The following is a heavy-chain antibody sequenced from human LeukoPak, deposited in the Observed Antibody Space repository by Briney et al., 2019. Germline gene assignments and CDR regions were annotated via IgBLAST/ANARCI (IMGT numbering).Heavy chain of an antibody. CDR3: ARADYYCSSTSCGFDY. V-gene: IGHV3-74*01. D-gene: IGHD2-2*01. CDR2: INSDGSST. CDR1: GFTFSSYW. J-gene: IGHJ4*02. Sequence: GGSLRLSCAASGFTFSSYWMHWVRQAPGKGLVWVSRINSDGSSTSYADSVKGRFTTSRDNAKNTLYLQMNSLRAEDTAVCYCARADYYCSSTSCGFDYWGQGTLVTVSS.